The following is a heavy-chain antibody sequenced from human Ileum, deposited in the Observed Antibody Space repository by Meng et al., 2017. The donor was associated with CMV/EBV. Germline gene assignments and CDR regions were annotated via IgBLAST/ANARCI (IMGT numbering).Heavy chain of an antibody. J-gene: IGHJ4*02. CDR2: IYSGGGT. CDR1: GITLSRGY. CDR3: ARDSGGAGLDY. Sequence: GESLKISCVASGITLSRGYMTWVRQAAGKGLEWVSIIYSGGGTNYAGSVKGRFTISRDTSKNTVYLQMNSLTVEDTAIYYCARDSGGAGLDYWGQGTRVTVSS. V-gene: IGHV3-53*01. D-gene: IGHD3-10*01.